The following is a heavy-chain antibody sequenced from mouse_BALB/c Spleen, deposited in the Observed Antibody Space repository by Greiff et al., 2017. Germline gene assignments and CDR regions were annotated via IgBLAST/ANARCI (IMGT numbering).Heavy chain of an antibody. CDR1: GDSITSGY. V-gene: IGHV3-8*02. J-gene: IGHJ3*01. D-gene: IGHD2-14*01. Sequence: VQLQQSGPSLVKPSQTLSLTCSVTGDSITSGYWNWIRKFPGNKLEYMGYISYSGSTYYNPSLKSRISITRDTSKNQYYLQLNSVTTEDTATYYCARDYRYDLAWFAYWGQGTLVTVSA. CDR2: ISYSGST. CDR3: ARDYRYDLAWFAY.